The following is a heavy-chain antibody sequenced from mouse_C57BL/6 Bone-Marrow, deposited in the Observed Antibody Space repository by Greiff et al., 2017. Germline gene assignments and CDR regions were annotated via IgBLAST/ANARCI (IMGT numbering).Heavy chain of an antibody. CDR3: ARTEIHYYGSSCYYFDY. CDR1: GYTFTSYW. D-gene: IGHD1-1*01. CDR2: IYPGSGST. Sequence: QVQLQQPGAELVKPGASVKMSCKASGYTFTSYWITWVKQRPGQGLEWIGDIYPGSGSTNYNEKFKSKATLTVDTSSSTAYMQLSSLTSEDSAVYYCARTEIHYYGSSCYYFDYWGQGTTLTVSS. V-gene: IGHV1-55*01. J-gene: IGHJ2*01.